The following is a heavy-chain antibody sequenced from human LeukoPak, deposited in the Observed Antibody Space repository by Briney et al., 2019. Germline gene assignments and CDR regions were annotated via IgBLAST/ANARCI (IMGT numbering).Heavy chain of an antibody. CDR2: ISGSGGST. V-gene: IGHV3-23*01. CDR1: GFSFSSYA. J-gene: IGHJ4*02. Sequence: PGGSLRLSCAASGFSFSSYAMSWVRQAPGKGLEWISAISGSGGSTYYADSVKGRFTISRDNSKNTLYLQMNSLRAEDTAVYYCAKGIRYFDPMGYWGQGTLVTVSS. D-gene: IGHD3-9*01. CDR3: AKGIRYFDPMGY.